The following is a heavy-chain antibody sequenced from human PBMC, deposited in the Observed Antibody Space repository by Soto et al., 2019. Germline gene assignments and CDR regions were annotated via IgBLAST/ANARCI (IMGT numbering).Heavy chain of an antibody. CDR1: GYSFTSYG. V-gene: IGHV1-18*01. D-gene: IGHD3-22*01. CDR2: ISAYNGNT. Sequence: QVQLVQSGAEVKKPGASVKVSCKASGYSFTSYGISWVRQAPGQGLEWMGWISAYNGNTNYAQKFQARVTMTTDTSTKTAYMELGSLRSDDTAVYYCARETYHYDSSGYFGLDVWGQGTTVTVSS. J-gene: IGHJ6*02. CDR3: ARETYHYDSSGYFGLDV.